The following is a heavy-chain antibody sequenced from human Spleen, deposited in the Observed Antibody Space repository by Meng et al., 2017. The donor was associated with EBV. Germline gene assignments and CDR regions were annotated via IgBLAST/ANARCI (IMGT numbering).Heavy chain of an antibody. V-gene: IGHV4-34*01. CDR3: ARGMVAAASLDW. J-gene: IGHJ4*02. CDR1: GGSFTDYY. Sequence: HAQFQQWGEGLLKPSETLSLTCAVYGGSFTDYYWSWIRQSPGKGLEWIGEINHRGSTNYKPSLKSRVTISVDTSKNQFSLNLTSVTAADTAVYYCARGMVAAASLDWWGQGTLVTVSS. CDR2: INHRGST. D-gene: IGHD2-2*01.